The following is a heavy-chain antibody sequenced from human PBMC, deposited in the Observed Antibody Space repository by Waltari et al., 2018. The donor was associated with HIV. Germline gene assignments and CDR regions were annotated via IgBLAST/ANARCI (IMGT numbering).Heavy chain of an antibody. D-gene: IGHD2-2*01. CDR3: ARLGYCSSTSCYYYYYYGMDV. Sequence: QVQLVQSGAEVKKPGASVKVSCKASGYTFTSYDINWVRQATGQGLEWMGWKNPNRGNTGYAQKFQGRGTMTRNTSISTAYMELSSLRSEDTAVYYCARLGYCSSTSCYYYYYYGMDVWGQGTTVTVSS. CDR2: KNPNRGNT. V-gene: IGHV1-8*01. J-gene: IGHJ6*02. CDR1: GYTFTSYD.